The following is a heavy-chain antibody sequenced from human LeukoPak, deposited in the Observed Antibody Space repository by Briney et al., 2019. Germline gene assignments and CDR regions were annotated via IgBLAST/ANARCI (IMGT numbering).Heavy chain of an antibody. CDR2: ISGSGGST. CDR3: AKDPMTTVTLIDY. J-gene: IGHJ4*02. Sequence: GGSLRLSCAASGFTFSSFAMSWVRQAPGKGLEWVSTISGSGGSTYYADSVKGRFTISRDDSKNTLYLQLNSLRAEDTAVYYCAKDPMTTVTLIDYWGQGTLVTVSS. D-gene: IGHD4-17*01. V-gene: IGHV3-23*01. CDR1: GFTFSSFA.